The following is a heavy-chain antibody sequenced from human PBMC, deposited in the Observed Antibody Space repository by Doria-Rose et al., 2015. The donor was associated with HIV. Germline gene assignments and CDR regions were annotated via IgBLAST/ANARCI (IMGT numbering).Heavy chain of an antibody. V-gene: IGHV4-4*09. CDR2: IYSSEST. Sequence: WIRQPPGKGLEWIGYIYSSESTHYNSSLKSRVTISIDTSKNQFSLKLSSVTAADTAVYYCTRFRPSRGIYYSLDVWGKGTTVTVSS. CDR3: TRFRPSRGIYYSLDV. D-gene: IGHD3-10*01. J-gene: IGHJ6*03.